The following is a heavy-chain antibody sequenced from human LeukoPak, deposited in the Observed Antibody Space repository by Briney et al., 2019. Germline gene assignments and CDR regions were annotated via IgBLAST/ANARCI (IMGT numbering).Heavy chain of an antibody. D-gene: IGHD3-22*01. Sequence: ALVKVSRKTSGFTFTKHGISWVRQAPGQGLEWMGWVSAYNGDTCYAQKFQGRLTMTTDTSTSTAYMDLWSLRSDDTAVYYCAREHDNKVRYYNGMDVWGQGTTVTVSS. CDR3: AREHDNKVRYYNGMDV. V-gene: IGHV1-18*01. J-gene: IGHJ6*02. CDR2: VSAYNGDT. CDR1: GFTFTKHG.